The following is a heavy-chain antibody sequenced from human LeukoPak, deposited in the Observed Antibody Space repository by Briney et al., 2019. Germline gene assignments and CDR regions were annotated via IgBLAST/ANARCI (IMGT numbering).Heavy chain of an antibody. D-gene: IGHD4-17*01. CDR3: AKGDYSFDY. J-gene: IGHJ4*02. CDR1: GFTFSSYG. Sequence: GGSLRLSCAASGFTFSSYGMHWVRQAPGKGLEWVAVISYDGSNKYYADSVKGRFTISRDNSKNTLYLQMNSLRAEDTAVYYCAKGDYSFDYWGQGTLVTVSS. V-gene: IGHV3-30*18. CDR2: ISYDGSNK.